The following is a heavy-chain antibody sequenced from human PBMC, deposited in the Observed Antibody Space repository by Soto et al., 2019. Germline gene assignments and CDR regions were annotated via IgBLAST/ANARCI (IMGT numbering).Heavy chain of an antibody. Sequence: SETLSLTCTVSGGSISSYYRSWVRQPPGKGLEWVGYIDCSGSTHSNPALKSRVTISVDTSKNQLSLKLSSVTAADTAVYYCAVSMVRETLCGDCLDVWGQGTMVTVSS. CDR2: IDCSGST. CDR1: GGSISSYY. V-gene: IGHV4-59*01. CDR3: AVSMVRETLCGDCLDV. D-gene: IGHD3-10*01. J-gene: IGHJ6*02.